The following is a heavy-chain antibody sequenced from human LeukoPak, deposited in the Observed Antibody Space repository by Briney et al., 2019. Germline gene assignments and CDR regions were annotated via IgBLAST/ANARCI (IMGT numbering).Heavy chain of an antibody. CDR1: GFTLSSYT. D-gene: IGHD3-3*01. V-gene: IGHV3-21*01. CDR2: ISSNSKYI. CDR3: ARGDPDISFGVAGEAFDI. Sequence: GGSLRLSCAASGFTLSSYTMNWARQAPGKGLEWVSCISSNSKYIYYADSVKGRFTFSRDNAKNSLYLQMNSLRVEDTAVYYCARGDPDISFGVAGEAFDIWGQGTMVTVSS. J-gene: IGHJ3*02.